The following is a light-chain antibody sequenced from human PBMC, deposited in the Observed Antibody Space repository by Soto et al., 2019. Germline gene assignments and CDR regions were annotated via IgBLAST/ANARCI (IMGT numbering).Light chain of an antibody. V-gene: IGKV1-9*01. J-gene: IGKJ1*01. CDR1: QGISSY. CDR3: QQYNNWPPWT. CDR2: AAS. Sequence: DIQMTQSPSSLSASVGDKVTITCRASQGISSYLAWYQQKPGKAPKLLIYAASTLQSGVPSRFSGSGSGTDFTLTISSLQSEDFAVYYCQQYNNWPPWTFGQGTKVDVK.